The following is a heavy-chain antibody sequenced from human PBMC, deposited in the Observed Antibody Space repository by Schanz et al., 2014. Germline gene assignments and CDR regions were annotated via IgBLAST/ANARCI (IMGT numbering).Heavy chain of an antibody. CDR3: AREQIMAAAGLVDY. Sequence: VQLLESGGGLVQPGGSLRLSCVASGFTFSSYGMHWVRQAPGKGLEWVAVIWYDENNKYYADSVKGRFTMSRDNSKNTLYLQMNSLRAEDTAVYYCAREQIMAAAGLVDYWGHGTLVTVSS. CDR1: GFTFSSYG. CDR2: IWYDENNK. D-gene: IGHD6-13*01. J-gene: IGHJ4*01. V-gene: IGHV3-33*01.